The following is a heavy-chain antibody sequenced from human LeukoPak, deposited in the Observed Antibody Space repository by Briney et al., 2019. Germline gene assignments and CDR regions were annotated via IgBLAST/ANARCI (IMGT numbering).Heavy chain of an antibody. D-gene: IGHD3-22*01. V-gene: IGHV3-23*01. CDR3: AKEPPYYDSSGYYPIDH. CDR1: GFTFSSYA. Sequence: GGSLRLSCAASGFTFSSYAMSWVRQAPGKGLEWVSAISGSGGSTYYADSVKGRFTISRDNSKNTLYLQMNSLRAEDTAVYYCAKEPPYYDSSGYYPIDHWGQGTLVTVSS. J-gene: IGHJ4*02. CDR2: ISGSGGST.